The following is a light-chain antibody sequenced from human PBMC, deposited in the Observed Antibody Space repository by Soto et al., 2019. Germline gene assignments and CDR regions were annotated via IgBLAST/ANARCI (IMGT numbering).Light chain of an antibody. CDR1: SSDVGGYNY. CDR3: CSYTDGSSLV. J-gene: IGLJ3*02. Sequence: QSALTQPRSVSGSPGQSVTISCTGTSSDVGGYNYVSWYQQHPGKAPKLMIYDVGKRPSGVPDRFSGSKSDNTASLTISGLQAEDEADYYCCSYTDGSSLVFGGGTKVTVL. V-gene: IGLV2-11*01. CDR2: DVG.